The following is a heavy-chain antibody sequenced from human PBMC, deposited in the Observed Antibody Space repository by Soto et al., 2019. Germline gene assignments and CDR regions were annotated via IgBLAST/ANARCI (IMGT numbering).Heavy chain of an antibody. CDR2: IYWDDDK. Sequence: QITLKESGPTLVKPTQTLTLTCTYSGFSLRTTGVGVGWIRQPPGKALEWLGIIYWDDDKRYSPSLKSRLTLTSDSSTRQVVLTMTNMGPVDTATYFFAHTWGLPFDYWGPGNLVIVSS. D-gene: IGHD3-16*01. CDR3: AHTWGLPFDY. J-gene: IGHJ4*02. CDR1: GFSLRTTGVG. V-gene: IGHV2-5*02.